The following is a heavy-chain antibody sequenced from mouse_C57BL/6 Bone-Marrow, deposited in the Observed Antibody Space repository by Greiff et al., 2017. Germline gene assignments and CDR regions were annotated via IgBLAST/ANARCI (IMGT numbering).Heavy chain of an antibody. D-gene: IGHD1-1*01. CDR1: GYTFTDYY. J-gene: IGHJ3*01. CDR3: ARPHYPCDSSSWFAY. Sequence: VQLQQSGAELVRPGASVKLSCKASGYTFTDYYINWVKQRPGQGLEWIARIYPGSGNTYYNEKFKGKATLTAEKSSSTAYMQLSSLTSEDSAVYFCARPHYPCDSSSWFAYWGQGTLVTVSA. V-gene: IGHV1-76*01. CDR2: IYPGSGNT.